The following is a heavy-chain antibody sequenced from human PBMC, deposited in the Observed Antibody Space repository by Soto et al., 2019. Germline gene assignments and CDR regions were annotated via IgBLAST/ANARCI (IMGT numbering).Heavy chain of an antibody. CDR1: AFTFSSYA. Sequence: EVQLLESGGGLAQPGGSLRLSCAASAFTFSSYAMSWVRQAPGKGLEWVSAVSGSGDSTYYADSVKGRFTISRDNSXXPLYLQMNSLRAEETAVYYCAKGRASDCPGCTQDYWGQGTLVTVSS. J-gene: IGHJ4*02. CDR2: VSGSGDST. CDR3: AKGRASDCPGCTQDY. D-gene: IGHD2-21*02. V-gene: IGHV3-23*01.